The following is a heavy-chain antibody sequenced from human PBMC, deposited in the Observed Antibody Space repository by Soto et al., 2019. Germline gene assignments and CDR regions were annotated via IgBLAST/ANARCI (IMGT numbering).Heavy chain of an antibody. CDR3: ASLVAATPYYYYGMDV. V-gene: IGHV3-53*01. Sequence: GGSLRLSCASSGFTVSSNYMSWVRQAPSEKLEWVSVIYSGGSTYYADSVTRRFTISRDNSKNTLYLKMNSLRAEDTAVYYCASLVAATPYYYYGMDVWGQGTTVPVSS. CDR1: GFTVSSNY. J-gene: IGHJ6*02. CDR2: IYSGGST. D-gene: IGHD2-15*01.